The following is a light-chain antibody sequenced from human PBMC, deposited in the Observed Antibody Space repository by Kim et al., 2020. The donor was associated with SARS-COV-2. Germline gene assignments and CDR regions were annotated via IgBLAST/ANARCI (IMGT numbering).Light chain of an antibody. Sequence: PGEPASITCGRDDIGNRSVPWSQQKPGQAPVLVIYYDRDRPSGITERISGSKSGNAATLTISRVEAWDEADYYCQVWESTSDEKVFGTGTKVTVL. CDR3: QVWESTSDEKV. CDR2: YDR. V-gene: IGLV3-21*01. CDR1: DIGNRS. J-gene: IGLJ1*01.